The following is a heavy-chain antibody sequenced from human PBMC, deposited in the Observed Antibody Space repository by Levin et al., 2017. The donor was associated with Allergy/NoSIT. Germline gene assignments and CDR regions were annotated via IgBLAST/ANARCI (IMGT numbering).Heavy chain of an antibody. CDR3: AALYSSSSDYYYYGMDV. V-gene: IGHV4-30-2*01. J-gene: IGHJ6*02. D-gene: IGHD6-6*01. Sequence: SETLSLTCAVSGGSISSGGYSWSWIRQPPGKGLEWFGYIYHSGSTYYNPSLKSRVTISVDRSKNQFSLKLSSVTAADTAVYYCAALYSSSSDYYYYGMDVWGQGTAVTVSS. CDR1: GGSISSGGYS. CDR2: IYHSGST.